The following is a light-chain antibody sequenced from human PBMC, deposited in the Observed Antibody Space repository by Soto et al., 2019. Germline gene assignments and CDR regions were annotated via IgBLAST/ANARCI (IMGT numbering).Light chain of an antibody. Sequence: QSALTQPASVSGSPGQSITISCTGTSSDVGGYHYVSWYQQHPGKAPKLMIYEVSNRPSGVSNRFSGSKSGNTASLTISGLQAEDEADYYYSSYTSSSTLVFGTGTKLTVL. CDR2: EVS. CDR3: SSYTSSSTLV. V-gene: IGLV2-14*01. CDR1: SSDVGGYHY. J-gene: IGLJ1*01.